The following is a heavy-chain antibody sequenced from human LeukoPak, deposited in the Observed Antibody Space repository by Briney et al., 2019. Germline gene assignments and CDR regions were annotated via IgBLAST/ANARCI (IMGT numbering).Heavy chain of an antibody. D-gene: IGHD2-2*01. CDR1: GGTFSSYA. V-gene: IGHV1-69*05. Sequence: SVKVSCKASGGTFSSYAISWVRQAPGQGLEWMGGIIPIFGTANYAQKFQGRVTITTDESTSTAYMELSSLRPEDTAVYYCASSVVPVDYYYYYMDVWGKGTTVTVSS. CDR2: IIPIFGTA. J-gene: IGHJ6*03. CDR3: ASSVVPVDYYYYYMDV.